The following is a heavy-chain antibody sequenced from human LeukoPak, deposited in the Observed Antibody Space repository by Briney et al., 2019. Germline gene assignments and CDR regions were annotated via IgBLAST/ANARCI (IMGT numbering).Heavy chain of an antibody. V-gene: IGHV3-48*04. Sequence: GGSLRLSCAASGFTFSTYSMNWVRQAPGKGLEWVSHISSSGRTIYYADSVKGRFTISRDNAKNSLFLQMNSLRAEDTAVYYCARVSVGTIARSDYWGQGTLVTVSS. CDR2: ISSSGRTI. J-gene: IGHJ4*02. D-gene: IGHD2-2*01. CDR3: ARVSVGTIARSDY. CDR1: GFTFSTYS.